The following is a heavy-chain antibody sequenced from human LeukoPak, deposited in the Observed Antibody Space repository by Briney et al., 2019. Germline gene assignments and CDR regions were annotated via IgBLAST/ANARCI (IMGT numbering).Heavy chain of an antibody. CDR2: IYTSGST. CDR3: AREKVAARPTYYYYYYMDV. V-gene: IGHV4-61*02. D-gene: IGHD6-6*01. CDR1: GGSISSGSYY. J-gene: IGHJ6*03. Sequence: SETLSLTCTVSGGSISSGSYYWGWIRQPAGKGLEWIGRIYTSGSTNYNPSLKSRVTISVDTSKNQFSLKLSSVTAADTAVYYCAREKVAARPTYYYYYYMDVWGKGTTVTVSS.